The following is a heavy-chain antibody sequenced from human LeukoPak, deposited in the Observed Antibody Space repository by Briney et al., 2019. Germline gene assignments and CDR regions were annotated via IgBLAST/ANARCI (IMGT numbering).Heavy chain of an antibody. CDR2: IYYSRAT. CDR1: GGSISSSAYY. Sequence: SETLSLTCTVSGGSISSSAYYWDWIRQPPGKGLEWIGTIYYSRATYYNPSLKSRVTISVDTSKNQFSLKLSSVTAADTAVYYCARHADYWGQGTLVTVSS. CDR3: ARHADY. V-gene: IGHV4-39*01. J-gene: IGHJ4*02.